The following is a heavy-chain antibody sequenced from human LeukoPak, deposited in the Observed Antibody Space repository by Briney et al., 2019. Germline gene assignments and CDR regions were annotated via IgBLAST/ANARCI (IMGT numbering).Heavy chain of an antibody. J-gene: IGHJ4*02. CDR2: INTDGSTT. Sequence: GGSLRLSCAASGFTFSAYWMYWVRQAPGKGLVWVSRINTDGSTTNYADAVKGRFTISRDNAKNTLYLQMNSLRDEDAAVYYCARWDSSGYYSLDCWGQGTLVTVSS. CDR3: ARWDSSGYYSLDC. V-gene: IGHV3-74*01. D-gene: IGHD3-22*01. CDR1: GFTFSAYW.